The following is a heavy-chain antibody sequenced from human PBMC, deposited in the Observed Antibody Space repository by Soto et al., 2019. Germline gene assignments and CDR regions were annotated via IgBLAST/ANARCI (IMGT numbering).Heavy chain of an antibody. CDR1: GFTFSSYS. V-gene: IGHV3-21*01. D-gene: IGHD3-3*01. CDR2: ISSSSSYI. Sequence: GGSLRLSCAASGFTFSSYSMNWVRQAPGKGLEWVSSISSSSSYIYYADSVKGRFTISRDNAKNSLYLQMNSLRAEDTAVYYCASLSSGYYYYYYMDVWGKGTTVTVSS. J-gene: IGHJ6*03. CDR3: ASLSSGYYYYYYMDV.